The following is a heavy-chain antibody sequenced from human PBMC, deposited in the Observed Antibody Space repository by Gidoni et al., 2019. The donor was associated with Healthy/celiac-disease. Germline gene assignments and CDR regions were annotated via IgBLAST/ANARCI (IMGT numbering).Heavy chain of an antibody. V-gene: IGHV2-5*01. CDR1: GFSLTTPGLG. J-gene: IGHJ5*02. Sequence: QITLKESGPTLVKPTQTLTLTCTSSGFSLTTPGLGVGWIRQTPRKALESLAVIYWNDDEHYSPSLKSRLTITKDTSKNQVVLTMTNMDPVDTATYYCAQGRSYCATTSCSFDPWGQGTLVTVSS. CDR2: IYWNDDE. CDR3: AQGRSYCATTSCSFDP. D-gene: IGHD2-2*01.